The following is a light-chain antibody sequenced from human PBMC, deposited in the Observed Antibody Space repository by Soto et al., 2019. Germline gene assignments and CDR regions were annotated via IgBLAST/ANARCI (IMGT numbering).Light chain of an antibody. CDR2: DVT. V-gene: IGLV2-11*01. Sequence: QSALTQPRSVSGSPGQSVTISCTGTSNDVGTYNYVSWYQQYPGKAPKLMIYDVTKRPSGVPDRFSGSKSGNTASLTISGLQAEDEADYYCCSYAGTYTLVFGGGTKLTVL. J-gene: IGLJ2*01. CDR1: SNDVGTYNY. CDR3: CSYAGTYTLV.